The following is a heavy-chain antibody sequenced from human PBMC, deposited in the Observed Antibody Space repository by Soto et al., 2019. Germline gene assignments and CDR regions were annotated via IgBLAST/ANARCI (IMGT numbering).Heavy chain of an antibody. CDR1: GFTFSSYA. D-gene: IGHD5-18*01. V-gene: IGHV3-30-3*01. CDR2: ISYDGSNK. J-gene: IGHJ4*02. CDR3: ARGTAMVMLLGDY. Sequence: GGSLRLSCAASGFTFSSYAMHWVRQAPGKGLEWVAVISYDGSNKYYADSVKGRFTISRDNSKNTLYLQMNSLRAEDTAVYYCARGTAMVMLLGDYWGQGTLVTVS.